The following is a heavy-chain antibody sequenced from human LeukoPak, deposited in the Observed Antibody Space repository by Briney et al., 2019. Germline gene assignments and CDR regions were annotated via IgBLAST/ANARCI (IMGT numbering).Heavy chain of an antibody. J-gene: IGHJ3*02. CDR3: VRHLSAGRPAFDI. Sequence: SETLSLTCTVSGGSINSYYWSWIRQPPGKGLEWIGYIYYSGSTNYNPSLKSRVTISVDTSNNKFPLKLTSLTAADTAVYYCVRHLSAGRPAFDIWGQGTMVTVSS. D-gene: IGHD2-15*01. V-gene: IGHV4-59*08. CDR2: IYYSGST. CDR1: GGSINSYY.